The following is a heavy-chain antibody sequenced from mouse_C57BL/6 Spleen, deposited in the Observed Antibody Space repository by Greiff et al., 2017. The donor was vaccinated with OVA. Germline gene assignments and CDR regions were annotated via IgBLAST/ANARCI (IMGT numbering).Heavy chain of an antibody. CDR2: IDPNSGGT. CDR3: ATPSNGEGYAMDY. J-gene: IGHJ4*01. V-gene: IGHV1-72*01. Sequence: QVQLQQPGAELVKPGASVKLSCKASGYTFTSSWMHWVKQRPGRGLEWIGRIDPNSGGTKYNEKFKSKATLTVDKPSSTAYMQRSSLTSENSAVYYCATPSNGEGYAMDYWGQGTSVTVAS. D-gene: IGHD4-1*01. CDR1: GYTFTSSW.